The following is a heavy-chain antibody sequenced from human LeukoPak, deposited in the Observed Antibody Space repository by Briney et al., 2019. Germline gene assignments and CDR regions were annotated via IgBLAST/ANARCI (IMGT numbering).Heavy chain of an antibody. CDR1: GFTFSSYA. CDR2: ISYDGSNK. Sequence: GGSLRLSCAASGFTFSSYAMHWVRQAPGKGLEWVAVISYDGSNKNYADSVKGRFTISRDNSKNTLYLQMNSLRAEDTAVYYCASVAVVVAATSDYWGQGTLVTVSS. J-gene: IGHJ4*02. D-gene: IGHD2-15*01. CDR3: ASVAVVVAATSDY. V-gene: IGHV3-30*04.